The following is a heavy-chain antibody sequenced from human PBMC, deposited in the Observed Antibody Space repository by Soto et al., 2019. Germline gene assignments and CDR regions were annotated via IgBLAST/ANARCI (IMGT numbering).Heavy chain of an antibody. CDR2: INAGNGNT. CDR3: ASNAPGRGYCSGGSCYSPWDYYYYGMDV. CDR1: GYTFTSYA. Sequence: ASVKVSCKASGYTFTSYAMHWVRQAPGQRLEWMGWINAGNGNTKYSQKFQGRVTITRDTSASTAYMELSSLRSEDTAVYYCASNAPGRGYCSGGSCYSPWDYYYYGMDVWGQGATVTVSS. V-gene: IGHV1-3*01. D-gene: IGHD2-15*01. J-gene: IGHJ6*02.